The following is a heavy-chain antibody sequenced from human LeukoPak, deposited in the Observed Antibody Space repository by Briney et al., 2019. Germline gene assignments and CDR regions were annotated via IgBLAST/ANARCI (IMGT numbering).Heavy chain of an antibody. CDR2: ISYDGSNK. V-gene: IGHV3-30-3*01. J-gene: IGHJ5*02. CDR1: GFTFSSYA. CDR3: ARDRPPYWIDP. Sequence: GGSLRLSCAASGFTFSSYAMHWVRQAPGKGLEWVAVISYDGSNKYYADSVKGRFTISRDNSKNTLYLQMNSLRAEDTAVYYCARDRPPYWIDPWGQGTLVTVSS.